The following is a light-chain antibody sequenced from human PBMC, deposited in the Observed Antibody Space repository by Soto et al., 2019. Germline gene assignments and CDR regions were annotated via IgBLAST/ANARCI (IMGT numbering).Light chain of an antibody. V-gene: IGLV2-14*01. CDR2: DVS. CDR1: SSDVGGYNY. Sequence: QSALTQPAPVSGSPGQSITISCTGTSSDVGGYNYVSWYQQHPGKALKLMIYDVSNRPSGVSNRFSGSKSGNTASLTISGLQAEDEADYYCSSYTSSSTLGVVFGGGTKLTVL. CDR3: SSYTSSSTLGVV. J-gene: IGLJ2*01.